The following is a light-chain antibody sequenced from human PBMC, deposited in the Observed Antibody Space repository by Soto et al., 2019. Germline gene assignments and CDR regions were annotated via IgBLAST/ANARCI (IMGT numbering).Light chain of an antibody. V-gene: IGLV1-44*01. CDR1: SSNIGSEN. J-gene: IGLJ2*01. CDR3: GAWDDSLNGPV. Sequence: QSVLTQPPSASGTPGQRVTISCSGSSSNIGSENVNWYQQLPGTAPKLLIYRNNQRPSGVPDRFSGSKSGTSASLAISGLQSEDEADYYCGAWDDSLNGPVFGGGTKLTVL. CDR2: RNN.